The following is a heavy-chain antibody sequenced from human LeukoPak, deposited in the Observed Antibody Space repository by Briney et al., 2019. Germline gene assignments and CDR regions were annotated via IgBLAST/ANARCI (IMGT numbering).Heavy chain of an antibody. Sequence: SETLSLTCTVSGGSISSSSYYWGWIRQPPGKGLEWIGSIYYSGSTYYNPSLKSRVTISVDTSKNQFSLKLSSVTAADTAVYYCARGLEEQVVTLLYYYYYYMDVWGKGTTVTVSS. CDR2: IYYSGST. V-gene: IGHV4-39*07. J-gene: IGHJ6*03. CDR3: ARGLEEQVVTLLYYYYYYMDV. D-gene: IGHD3-22*01. CDR1: GGSISSSSYY.